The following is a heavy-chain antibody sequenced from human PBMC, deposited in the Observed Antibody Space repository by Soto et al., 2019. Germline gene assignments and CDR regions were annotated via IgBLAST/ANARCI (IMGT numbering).Heavy chain of an antibody. Sequence: QVQLVESGGGVVQPGKSLRLSCAASGFSFSNYAMHWVRQAPGKGLEWVAVIWYDGSNKYYADSVKGRFTISKDNSQTTVYLQMNSLIAEDTAVYYCTRDPYGGSRYYFDSWGQGTLVTVSS. CDR1: GFSFSNYA. CDR2: IWYDGSNK. J-gene: IGHJ4*02. V-gene: IGHV3-33*01. D-gene: IGHD1-26*01. CDR3: TRDPYGGSRYYFDS.